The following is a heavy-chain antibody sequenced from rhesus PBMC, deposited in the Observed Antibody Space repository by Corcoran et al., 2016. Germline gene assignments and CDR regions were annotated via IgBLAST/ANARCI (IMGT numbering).Heavy chain of an antibody. CDR1: GYTFTDYY. D-gene: IGHD2-21*01. CDR3: ATAAPLYWYEGYCDY. Sequence: EVQLVQSGAEVKKPGASVKISCKASGYTFTDYYLHWVRQAPGKGLEWMGRVDPEDGEAIHAHKCQDRVNITAATSTDTAYIELSSLRSEDTAVYYCATAAPLYWYEGYCDYGGQGVRVTVAS. V-gene: IGHV1-111*02. CDR2: VDPEDGEA. J-gene: IGHJ4*01.